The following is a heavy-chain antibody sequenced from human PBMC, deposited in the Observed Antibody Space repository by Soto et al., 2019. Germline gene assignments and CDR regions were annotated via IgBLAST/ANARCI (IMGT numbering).Heavy chain of an antibody. CDR2: ISYDGSNK. V-gene: IGHV3-30-3*01. Sequence: QVQLVESGGGVVQPGRSLRLSCAASGFTFSSYAMHWVRQAPGKGLEWVAVISYDGSNKYYADSVKGRFTISRDNSKNTLYLQMNSLRAEDTAVYYCARGFRAYYDFGADAFDIWGQGTMVTVSS. J-gene: IGHJ3*02. D-gene: IGHD3-3*01. CDR1: GFTFSSYA. CDR3: ARGFRAYYDFGADAFDI.